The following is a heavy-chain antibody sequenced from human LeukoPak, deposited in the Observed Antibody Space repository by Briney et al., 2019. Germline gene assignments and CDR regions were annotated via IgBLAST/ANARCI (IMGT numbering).Heavy chain of an antibody. J-gene: IGHJ4*02. CDR2: ISATSTTM. Sequence: GGSLRLSCVASGLTLGNYGMNWLRQAPGKRPEWVSYISATSTTMYYADSVKGRFTISRDNAKNSLYLQMNSLRDEDTAVYFCTAGTSLDFWGQGTLVTVSS. CDR3: TAGTSLDF. CDR1: GLTLGNYG. V-gene: IGHV3-48*02.